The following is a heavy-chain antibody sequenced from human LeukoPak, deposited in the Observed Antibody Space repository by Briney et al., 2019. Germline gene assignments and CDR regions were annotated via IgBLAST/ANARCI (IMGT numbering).Heavy chain of an antibody. CDR2: IIPIFGTA. CDR1: GGTFSSYA. CDR3: ARDAAEDPYYDILTGYYPINWFDP. J-gene: IGHJ5*02. Sequence: ASVKVSCKASGGTFSSYAISWVRQAPVQGLEWMGGIIPIFGTANYAQKFQGIVTITTDESTSTAYMELSSLRSEDTAVYYCARDAAEDPYYDILTGYYPINWFDPWGQGTLVTVSS. D-gene: IGHD3-9*01. V-gene: IGHV1-69*05.